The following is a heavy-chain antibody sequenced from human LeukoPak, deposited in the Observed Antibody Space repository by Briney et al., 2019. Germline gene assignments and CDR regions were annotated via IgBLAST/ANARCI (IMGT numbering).Heavy chain of an antibody. D-gene: IGHD2-2*01. CDR1: GFTFNTYT. CDR3: ARGGDEYCSSTSCYGSWFDP. J-gene: IGHJ5*02. CDR2: IYSGGST. V-gene: IGHV3-53*01. Sequence: PGGSLRLSCAASGFTFNTYTMSWVRQAPGKGLEWVSVIYSGGSTYYADSVKGRFTISRDNSKNTLYLQMNSLRAEDTAVYYCARGGDEYCSSTSCYGSWFDPWGQGTLVTVSS.